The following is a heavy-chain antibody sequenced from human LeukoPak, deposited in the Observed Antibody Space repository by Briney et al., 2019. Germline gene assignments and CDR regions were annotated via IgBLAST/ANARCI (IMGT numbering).Heavy chain of an antibody. J-gene: IGHJ5*02. CDR1: GFTFSDYY. CDR2: INHSGST. Sequence: GSLRLSCAASGFTFSDYYMSWIRQPPGKGLEWIGEINHSGSTNYNPSLKSRVTISVDTSKNQFSLKLSSVTAADTAVYYCARGGAGLRYFDWLSSWFDPWGQGTLVTVSS. D-gene: IGHD3-9*01. V-gene: IGHV4-34*01. CDR3: ARGGAGLRYFDWLSSWFDP.